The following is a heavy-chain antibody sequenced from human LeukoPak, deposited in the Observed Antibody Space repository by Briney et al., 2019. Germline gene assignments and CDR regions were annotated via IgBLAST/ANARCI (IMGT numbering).Heavy chain of an antibody. V-gene: IGHV3-48*01. CDR1: EFTFSSFS. J-gene: IGHJ4*02. CDR2: ISSDSITI. Sequence: GGSLRLSCAASEFTFSSFSMNWVRQAPGKGLEWVSYISSDSITIYYADSVKGRFTISRDNAKNSLYLQMNSLKTEDTAFYYCAKGARSSSGYTTDWGQGILVTVSS. D-gene: IGHD3-22*01. CDR3: AKGARSSSGYTTD.